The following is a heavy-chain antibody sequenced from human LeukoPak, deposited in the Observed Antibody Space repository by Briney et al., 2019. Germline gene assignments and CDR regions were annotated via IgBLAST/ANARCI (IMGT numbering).Heavy chain of an antibody. D-gene: IGHD3-3*01. J-gene: IGHJ4*02. CDR2: INPNSGGT. CDR1: GYTFTGYY. CDR3: ARADFWSARGLGDY. Sequence: ASVKVSCKASGYTFTGYYMHWVRQAPGQGLEWMGWINPNSGGTNYAQKFQGRVTMTRDTSISTAYMELSRLRSDDTAVYYCARADFWSARGLGDYWGQGTLVTVSS. V-gene: IGHV1-2*02.